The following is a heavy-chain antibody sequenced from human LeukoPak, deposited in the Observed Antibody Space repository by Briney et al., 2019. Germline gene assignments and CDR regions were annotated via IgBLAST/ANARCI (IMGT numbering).Heavy chain of an antibody. V-gene: IGHV3-23*01. CDR1: GFTFSSSA. D-gene: IGHD3-3*01. J-gene: IGHJ6*03. CDR2: ISGSGGRT. Sequence: AGGSLRLSCAASGFTFSSSAMNWVRQAPGKGLEWVSVISGSGGRTYYAGSVKGRFTISRDNSKDTLHLQMNSLRAEDTAVYYCATIPYHDFWSGYAYYYYMDVWGKGTTVTVAS. CDR3: ATIPYHDFWSGYAYYYYMDV.